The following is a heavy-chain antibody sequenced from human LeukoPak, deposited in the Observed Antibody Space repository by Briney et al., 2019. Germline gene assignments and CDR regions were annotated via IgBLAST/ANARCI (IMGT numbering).Heavy chain of an antibody. CDR3: ARAGYCSSTSCNGMDV. CDR1: GGSFSGYY. J-gene: IGHJ6*02. V-gene: IGHV4-34*01. D-gene: IGHD2-2*01. CDR2: INHSGST. Sequence: SETLSLTCAVYGGSFSGYYWSWIRQPPGKGLEWIGEINHSGSTNYNPSLKSRVTISVDASKNQFSLKLSSVTAADTAVYYCARAGYCSSTSCNGMDVWGQGTTVTVSS.